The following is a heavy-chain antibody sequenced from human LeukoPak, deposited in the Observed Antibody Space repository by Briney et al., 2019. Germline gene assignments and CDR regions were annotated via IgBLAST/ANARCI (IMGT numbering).Heavy chain of an antibody. CDR2: MNPNSGNT. CDR1: GYTFTSYD. J-gene: IGHJ6*02. Sequence: ASVKVSCKASGYTFTSYDINWVRQATGQGLERMGWMNPNSGNTGYAQKFQGRVTMTRNTSISTAYMELSSLRSEDTAVYYCARGALGYCSSTSCFQYYYGMDVWGQGTTVTVSS. CDR3: ARGALGYCSSTSCFQYYYGMDV. D-gene: IGHD2-2*01. V-gene: IGHV1-8*01.